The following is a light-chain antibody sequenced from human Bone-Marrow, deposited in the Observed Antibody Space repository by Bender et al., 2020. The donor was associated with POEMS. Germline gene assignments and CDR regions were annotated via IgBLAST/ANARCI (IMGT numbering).Light chain of an antibody. V-gene: IGLV4-69*01. CDR2: LNSDGSY. Sequence: QLVLTQSPSASASLGASVKLTCTLSSGHNNYAIAWHQQQPEKGPRYLMKLNSDGSYSKGDGIPDRFSGSSSGAERYLTISSLQSEDEADYYCQTWGTGMVFGGGTKLTVL. CDR3: QTWGTGMV. J-gene: IGLJ3*02. CDR1: SGHNNYA.